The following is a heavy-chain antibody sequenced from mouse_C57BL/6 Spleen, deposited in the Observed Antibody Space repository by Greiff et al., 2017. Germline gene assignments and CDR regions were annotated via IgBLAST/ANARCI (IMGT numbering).Heavy chain of an antibody. D-gene: IGHD1-1*01. CDR1: GYTFTSYW. CDR3: AREDLGYYGSSYFDY. V-gene: IGHV1-64*01. CDR2: IHPNSGST. Sequence: QVQLQQPGAELVKPGASVKLSCKASGYTFTSYWMHWVKQRPGQGLEWIGMIHPNSGSTNYNEKFKSKATLTVDKSSSTAYMQLSSLTSEDSAVYYCAREDLGYYGSSYFDYWGQGTTLTVSS. J-gene: IGHJ2*01.